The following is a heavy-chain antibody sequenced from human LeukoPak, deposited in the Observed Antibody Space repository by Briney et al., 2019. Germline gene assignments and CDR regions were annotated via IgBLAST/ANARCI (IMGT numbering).Heavy chain of an antibody. Sequence: SETLSLTCTVSGGSISSSGYYWGWIRQPPGKGLEWIGSIYHSGSTYYNPSLKSRVTISVDTSKNQFSLKLSSVTAADTAVYYCARGAGSTLDYWGQGTLVTVSS. J-gene: IGHJ4*02. V-gene: IGHV4-39*07. CDR2: IYHSGST. CDR3: ARGAGSTLDY. CDR1: GGSISSSGYY. D-gene: IGHD3-10*01.